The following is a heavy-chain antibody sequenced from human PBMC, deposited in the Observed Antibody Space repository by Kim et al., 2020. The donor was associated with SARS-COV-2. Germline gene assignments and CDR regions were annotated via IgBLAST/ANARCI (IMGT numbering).Heavy chain of an antibody. V-gene: IGHV3-21*01. J-gene: IGHJ4*02. Sequence: YYADSGKGRFTISRDNAKNSLYLQMNSLRAEDTAVYYCARGRGSYGYSYWGQGTLVTVSS. D-gene: IGHD5-18*01. CDR3: ARGRGSYGYSY.